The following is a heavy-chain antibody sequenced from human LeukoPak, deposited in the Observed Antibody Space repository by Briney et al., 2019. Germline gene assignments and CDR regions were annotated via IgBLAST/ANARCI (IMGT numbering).Heavy chain of an antibody. J-gene: IGHJ4*02. V-gene: IGHV3-64D*09. Sequence: GGSLRLSCSASGFTFSSFAMHWVRQAPGKGLEYVSAINSNGDITDYADSVKGRFTTSRDNSKNTLYLQMSSLRAEDTAIYYCVKSPHASSSYFDYWGQGTLVTVSS. D-gene: IGHD6-13*01. CDR2: INSNGDIT. CDR3: VKSPHASSSYFDY. CDR1: GFTFSSFA.